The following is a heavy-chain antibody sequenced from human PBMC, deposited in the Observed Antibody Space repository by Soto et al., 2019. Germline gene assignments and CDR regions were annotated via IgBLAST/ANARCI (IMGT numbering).Heavy chain of an antibody. CDR1: GYSFTSYW. D-gene: IGHD6-13*01. Sequence: EVQLVQSGAEVKKPGESLRISCKGSGYSFTSYWISWVRQMPGKGLEWMGRIDPSDSYTNYSPSFQGHVTISADKSISTAYLQWSSLKASDTAMYYCARHLGSSWYVGNWFDPWGQGTLVTVSS. J-gene: IGHJ5*02. CDR3: ARHLGSSWYVGNWFDP. CDR2: IDPSDSYT. V-gene: IGHV5-10-1*03.